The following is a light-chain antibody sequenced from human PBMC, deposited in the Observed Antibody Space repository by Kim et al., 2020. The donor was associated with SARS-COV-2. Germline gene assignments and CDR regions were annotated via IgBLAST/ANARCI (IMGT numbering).Light chain of an antibody. V-gene: IGLV3-19*01. J-gene: IGLJ3*02. CDR3: NSRDTSADPWV. CDR2: GKN. CDR1: SLRSYY. Sequence: ALGQTVRITRQGDSLRSYYASWYQQKPGQAPVLVIYGKNNRPSGIPDRFSGSYSGNTASLTITGAQAEDEADYYCNSRDTSADPWVFGGGTQLTVL.